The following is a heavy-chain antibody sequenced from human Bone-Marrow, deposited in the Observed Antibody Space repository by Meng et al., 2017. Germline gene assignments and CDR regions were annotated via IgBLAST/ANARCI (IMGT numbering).Heavy chain of an antibody. D-gene: IGHD6-19*01. CDR3: AKDKEADGSSGWYYLDY. CDR1: GFTFDDYA. J-gene: IGHJ4*02. V-gene: IGHV3-9*01. Sequence: SLKISCAASGFTFDDYAMHWVRQAPGKGLEWVSGISWNSGSIGYADSVKGRFTISRDNAKNSLYLQMNSLRAEDTALYYCAKDKEADGSSGWYYLDYWGQGTLVTVSS. CDR2: ISWNSGSI.